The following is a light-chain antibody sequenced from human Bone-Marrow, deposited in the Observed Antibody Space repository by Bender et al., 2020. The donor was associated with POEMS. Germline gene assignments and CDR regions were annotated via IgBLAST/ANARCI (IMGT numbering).Light chain of an antibody. CDR1: SGDFDSYNY. CDR2: DVT. V-gene: IGLV2-14*01. J-gene: IGLJ1*01. CDR3: YSYSTSNTYV. Sequence: QSALTQPASVSGSPGQSITISCTRTSGDFDSYNYVSWYQQHPGKAPKVIIYDVTNRPSGVSNRFSGSKSGNTASLTISGLQAEDEADYYCYSYSTSNTYVFGTGTKVTVL.